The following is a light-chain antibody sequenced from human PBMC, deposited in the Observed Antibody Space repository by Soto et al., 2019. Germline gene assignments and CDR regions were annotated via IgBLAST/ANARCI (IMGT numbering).Light chain of an antibody. CDR3: QQYHNYAYT. Sequence: DIQRTPSPFTLSASVGDRVPITCRASQSISNSLAWYQQKPGKAPKLLIYKASNLEGGVPSRFSGSGSGTEFTLTISSLRPDDFATYYCQQYHNYAYTFGQGTKVDIK. V-gene: IGKV1-5*03. CDR2: KAS. CDR1: QSISNS. J-gene: IGKJ1*01.